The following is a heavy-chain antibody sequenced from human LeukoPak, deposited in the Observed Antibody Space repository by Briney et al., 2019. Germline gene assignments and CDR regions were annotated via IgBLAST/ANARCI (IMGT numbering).Heavy chain of an antibody. D-gene: IGHD1-7*01. CDR3: ASTYHENYRWDY. Sequence: ESLKISCKGSGYTSTTYWIAWVRQMPGKGLEWMGIIYNGDSHTRFSPSFQGQVTISVDKSIDTAYLQWSSLKAADSAVYYCASTYHENYRWDYWGQGTLVTASS. CDR2: IYNGDSHT. V-gene: IGHV5-51*01. CDR1: GYTSTTYW. J-gene: IGHJ4*02.